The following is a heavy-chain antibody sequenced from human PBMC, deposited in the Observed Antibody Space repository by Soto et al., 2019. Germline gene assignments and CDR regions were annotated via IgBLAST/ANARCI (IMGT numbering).Heavy chain of an antibody. CDR1: GGSFSGYY. CDR3: ARGPRSLARLYYYSGMDV. Sequence: SLTCAVYGGSFSGYYWSWIRQPPGKGLEWIGEINHSGSTNYNPSLKSRVTISVDTSKNQFSLKLSSVTAADTAVYYCARGPRSLARLYYYSGMDVWGKGPRSPSPQ. CDR2: INHSGST. J-gene: IGHJ6*01. V-gene: IGHV4-34*01.